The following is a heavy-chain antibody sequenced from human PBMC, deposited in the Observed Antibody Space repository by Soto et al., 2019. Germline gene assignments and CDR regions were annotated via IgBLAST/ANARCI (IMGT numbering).Heavy chain of an antibody. Sequence: SETLSLTCSVSGVSITNYYWTWIRHSPGKGLEWIGYVYHTGNTYYNPSLRSRVTISLDTSKNQVSLRLRSVTAADTAVYYCAREQYNWKLWGQGTLVTVSS. D-gene: IGHD1-20*01. J-gene: IGHJ4*02. CDR1: GVSITNYY. CDR2: VYHTGNT. V-gene: IGHV4-59*01. CDR3: AREQYNWKL.